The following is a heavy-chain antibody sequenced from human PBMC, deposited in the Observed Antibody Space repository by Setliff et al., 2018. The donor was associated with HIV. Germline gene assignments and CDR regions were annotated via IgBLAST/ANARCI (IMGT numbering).Heavy chain of an antibody. V-gene: IGHV4-61*02. J-gene: IGHJ4*02. CDR2: IYTSGST. CDR3: ARGLTARRVGNFDY. CDR1: GGSISSGSYY. D-gene: IGHD6-6*01. Sequence: SETLSLTCTVSGGSISSGSYYWSWIRQPAGKGLEWIGRIYTSGSTNYNPSLKSRVTISVDTSKKQFSLNMRSVTAADTAVYYRARGLTARRVGNFDYWGRGTLVTVSS.